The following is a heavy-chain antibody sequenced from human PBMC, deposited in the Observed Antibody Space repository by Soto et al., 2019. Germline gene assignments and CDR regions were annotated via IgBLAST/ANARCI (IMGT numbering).Heavy chain of an antibody. D-gene: IGHD5-12*01. J-gene: IGHJ3*02. Sequence: GGSLRLSCAASGFTFDDYAMHWVRQAPGKGLEWVSGISWNSGSIGYADSVKGRFTISRDNAKNSLYLQMNSLRAEDTALYYCAKDMANSPFDAFDTWGQGTMVTVSS. CDR3: AKDMANSPFDAFDT. CDR2: ISWNSGSI. V-gene: IGHV3-9*01. CDR1: GFTFDDYA.